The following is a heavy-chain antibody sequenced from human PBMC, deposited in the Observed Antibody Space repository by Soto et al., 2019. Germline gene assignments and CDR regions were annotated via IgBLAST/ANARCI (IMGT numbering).Heavy chain of an antibody. V-gene: IGHV3-74*01. J-gene: IGHJ4*02. D-gene: IGHD2-15*01. CDR3: VRTSLVVAAATREDY. CDR2: INSDGSST. Sequence: EVQLVESGGGLVQPGESLRLSCAASGFTFSSYWMHWVRQAPGKGLVWVSRINSDGSSTSYAGSVKGRFTISRDNAKNTLYLQMNGMRAEDTDVYYCVRTSLVVAAATREDYWGQGTLVTVSS. CDR1: GFTFSSYW.